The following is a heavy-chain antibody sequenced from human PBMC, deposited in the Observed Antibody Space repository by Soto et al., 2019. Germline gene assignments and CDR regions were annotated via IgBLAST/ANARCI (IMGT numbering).Heavy chain of an antibody. J-gene: IGHJ4*02. Sequence: QVQLVQSGAEVKKPGASVKVSCKASGYTFTSYDINWVRQATGQGLEWMGWMNPNSGNTGYAQKLQSRVTMTRNTSISTDYMEPSSLRSEDTAVYYCAREAAALGNDYWGQGTLVTVSS. CDR2: MNPNSGNT. D-gene: IGHD2-2*01. V-gene: IGHV1-8*01. CDR3: AREAAALGNDY. CDR1: GYTFTSYD.